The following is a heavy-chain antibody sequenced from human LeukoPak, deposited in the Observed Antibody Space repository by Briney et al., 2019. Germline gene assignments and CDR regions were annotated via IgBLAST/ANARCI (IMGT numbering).Heavy chain of an antibody. Sequence: SLRLSCXASGFTXSSYAMSWVRQAPGKGLEWVSAISGSGGSTYYADSVKGRFTISRDNSKNTLYLQMNSLRAEDTAVYYCAKEWDYGAHFDLWGRGTLVTVSS. V-gene: IGHV3-23*01. CDR2: ISGSGGST. D-gene: IGHD4-17*01. CDR3: AKEWDYGAHFDL. CDR1: GFTXSSYA. J-gene: IGHJ2*01.